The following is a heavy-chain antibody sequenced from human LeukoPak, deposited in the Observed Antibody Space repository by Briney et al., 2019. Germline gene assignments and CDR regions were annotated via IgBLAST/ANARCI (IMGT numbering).Heavy chain of an antibody. V-gene: IGHV1-69*13. J-gene: IGHJ5*02. CDR1: GGTFSRYA. Sequence: ASVRVSCEASGGTFSRYAVSWVRQAPGHGLVWMGGIIAIFGIAQSAQKCQGRVTISADESTSTAYLELSSLRSEDTAVYYCARSPDLGVPSVWFYPWGQGTLVTVSS. D-gene: IGHD2-2*01. CDR2: IIAIFGIA. CDR3: ARSPDLGVPSVWFYP.